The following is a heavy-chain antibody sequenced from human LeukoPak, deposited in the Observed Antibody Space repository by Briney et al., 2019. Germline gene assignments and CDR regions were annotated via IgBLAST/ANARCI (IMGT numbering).Heavy chain of an antibody. V-gene: IGHV4-34*01. Sequence: PSETLSLTCAVYGGSFSGYYWSWIRQPPGKGLEWIGEINHSGSTNYNPSLKSRVTISVDTSKNQFSLKLSSVTAADTAVYYCARNPSGYDWACVDYWGQGTLLTVSS. CDR3: ARNPSGYDWACVDY. D-gene: IGHD5-12*01. CDR1: GGSFSGYY. CDR2: INHSGST. J-gene: IGHJ4*02.